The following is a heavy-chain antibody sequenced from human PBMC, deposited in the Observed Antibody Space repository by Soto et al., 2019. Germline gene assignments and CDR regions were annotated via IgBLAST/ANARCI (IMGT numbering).Heavy chain of an antibody. CDR1: GYTFTSYY. CDR2: IYPSDGST. V-gene: IGHV1-46*01. CDR3: ARDWPRYSSSWYGWFEP. D-gene: IGHD6-13*01. J-gene: IGHJ5*02. Sequence: ASVKVSCKASGYTFTSYYMHWVRQAPGQGLEWMGRIYPSDGSTSYAQKFQGRVTITRDTSASTAYMKLSSLRSEDTAVYYCARDWPRYSSSWYGWFEPWGQGTLVTVSS.